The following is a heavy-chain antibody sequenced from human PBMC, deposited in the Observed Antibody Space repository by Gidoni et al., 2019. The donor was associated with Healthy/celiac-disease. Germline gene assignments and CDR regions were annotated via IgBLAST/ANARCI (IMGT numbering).Heavy chain of an antibody. CDR3: ARVIAAPMGATRHYYYYMDV. J-gene: IGHJ6*03. CDR2: IYYSGST. Sequence: QVQLQESGPGLVKPSETLSLTCTVSGCSISRYYWSWIRQPPGKGLEWIGYIYYSGSTTYNPSLKRRVTISVDTSKNQFSLKLSSVTAADTAVYYCARVIAAPMGATRHYYYYMDVWGKGTTVTVSS. V-gene: IGHV4-59*01. CDR1: GCSISRYY. D-gene: IGHD1-26*01.